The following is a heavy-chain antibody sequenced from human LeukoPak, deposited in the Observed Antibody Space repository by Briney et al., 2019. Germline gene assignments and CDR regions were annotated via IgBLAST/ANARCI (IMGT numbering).Heavy chain of an antibody. D-gene: IGHD6-19*01. CDR3: ARDYGSGWYY. Sequence: GGPLSLSCAASGFIFSSYSMNWVRPAPGKGVEWVSSISSSSSYIYYADSVKGRFTISRDNAKNSLYLQMNSLRAEDTAVYYCARDYGSGWYYWGQGTLVTVSS. V-gene: IGHV3-21*01. J-gene: IGHJ4*02. CDR1: GFIFSSYS. CDR2: ISSSSSYI.